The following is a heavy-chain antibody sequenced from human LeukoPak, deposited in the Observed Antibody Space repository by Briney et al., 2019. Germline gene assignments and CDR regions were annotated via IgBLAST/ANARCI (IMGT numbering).Heavy chain of an antibody. D-gene: IGHD3-10*01. V-gene: IGHV5-51*01. Sequence: AGESLKISCKGSGYTFTSYWIGWVRQMPGKGLEWMGIIYPGDSDTRYSPSFQGQVTISVDKSINTAYLQWSSLKASDTAMYYCARTTGKSIDVTHYYYGMDVWGQGTTVTVSS. CDR2: IYPGDSDT. CDR3: ARTTGKSIDVTHYYYGMDV. CDR1: GYTFTSYW. J-gene: IGHJ6*02.